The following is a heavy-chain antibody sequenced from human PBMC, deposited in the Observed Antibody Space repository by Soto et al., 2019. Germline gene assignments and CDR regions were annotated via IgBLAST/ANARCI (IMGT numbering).Heavy chain of an antibody. CDR2: MYHGGTT. CDR1: GGSISSGSYY. CDR3: ARRGVRAADKNWFDP. D-gene: IGHD6-13*01. Sequence: SETLSLTCSVSGGSISSGSYYWGWIRQTPGRVLEWIASMYHGGTTYSNPSLKSRVTISVDTSKNQFSLRLTSVTAADAAVYYCARRGVRAADKNWFDPWGQGTLVTVSS. V-gene: IGHV4-39*01. J-gene: IGHJ5*02.